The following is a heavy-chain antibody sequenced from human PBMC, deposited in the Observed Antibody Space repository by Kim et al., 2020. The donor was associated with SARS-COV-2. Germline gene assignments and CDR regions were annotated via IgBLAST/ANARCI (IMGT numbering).Heavy chain of an antibody. CDR1: GFTFSSYE. Sequence: GGSLRLSCAASGFTFSSYEMNWVRQAPGKGLEWVSFISKSSGSIIHYADSVKGRFTISRDNANNSLYLQMNSLSAEDTAVYYCARDLDWNYGMDVWGQGTTVTVSS. V-gene: IGHV3-48*03. J-gene: IGHJ6*02. CDR3: ARDLDWNYGMDV. D-gene: IGHD1-1*01. CDR2: ISKSSGSII.